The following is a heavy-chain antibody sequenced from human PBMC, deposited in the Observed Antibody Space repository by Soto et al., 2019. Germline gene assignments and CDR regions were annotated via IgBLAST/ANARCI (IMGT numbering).Heavy chain of an antibody. CDR2: IYYSGST. CDR3: AGEYSVDTRDYYPHAFYX. CDR1: NGSISSGDYF. Sequence: LSLTCAVSNGSISSGDYFWSWIRQPPGKGLEWIGYIYYSGSTYYKPSLKCRITISLDTSKNQFSLKLSSLTAADTAVYYCAGEYSVDTRDYYPHAFYXWRQGTMFT. V-gene: IGHV4-30-4*01. D-gene: IGHD3-22*01. J-gene: IGHJ3*02.